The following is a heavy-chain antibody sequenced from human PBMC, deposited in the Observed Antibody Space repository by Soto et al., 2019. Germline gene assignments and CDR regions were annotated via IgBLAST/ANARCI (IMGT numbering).Heavy chain of an antibody. D-gene: IGHD5-18*01. Sequence: AGGSLRLSCAASGFTLSNTWMTWVRQAPGKGLEWVGRIKSKTEGGTTDYAAPVKGRFTISRDDSKNTLYLQMNSLNTEDTAVYYCSTYTYGYIPIWGQGALVTVSS. V-gene: IGHV3-15*01. CDR1: GFTLSNTW. J-gene: IGHJ4*02. CDR2: IKSKTEGGTT. CDR3: STYTYGYIPI.